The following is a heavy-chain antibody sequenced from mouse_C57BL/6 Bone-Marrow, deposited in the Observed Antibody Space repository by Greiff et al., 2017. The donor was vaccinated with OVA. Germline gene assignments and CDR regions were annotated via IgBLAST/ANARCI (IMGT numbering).Heavy chain of an antibody. V-gene: IGHV5-2*01. J-gene: IGHJ1*03. Sequence: EVMLVESGGGLVQPGESLKLSCESNEYEFPSHDMSWVRQTPEKRLELVAAINSDGGNTYYPDTMERRFIISRNNTKKTLYLQMSSMRSEDTALYYSARGRLQRGDWYFDVWGTGTTVTVSS. D-gene: IGHD1-1*01. CDR2: INSDGGNT. CDR3: ARGRLQRGDWYFDV. CDR1: EYEFPSHD.